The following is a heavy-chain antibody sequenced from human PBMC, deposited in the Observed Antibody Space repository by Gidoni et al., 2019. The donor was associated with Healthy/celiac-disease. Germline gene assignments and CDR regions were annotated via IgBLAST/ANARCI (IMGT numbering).Heavy chain of an antibody. CDR2: IRVIMSYR. J-gene: IGHJ6*02. CDR1: GFTFSRLP. CDR3: ARVRVVVAAPHSPGYGMDV. Sequence: EVQLVESGGGLVKPGGSLRLSCAASGFTFSRLPMNCVRQGPGKGLEWFSSIRVIMSYRYYADSVKVRFTSSRYNAKNSLYLQMNSLRAEDTAVYYCARVRVVVAAPHSPGYGMDVWGQGTTVTVSS. D-gene: IGHD2-15*01. V-gene: IGHV3-21*01.